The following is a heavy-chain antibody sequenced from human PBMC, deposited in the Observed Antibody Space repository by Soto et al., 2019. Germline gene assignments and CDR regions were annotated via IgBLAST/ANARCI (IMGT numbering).Heavy chain of an antibody. J-gene: IGHJ6*02. Sequence: GESLKISCKGSGYSSTSYWIGWVRQMPGKGLEWMGIIYPGDSNTRYSPSLQGQVTISADKSISTAYLQWSSLKASDTAMYYCAREYCSGGSCYTYMDVWGQGTTVTVSS. CDR3: AREYCSGGSCYTYMDV. D-gene: IGHD2-15*01. CDR2: IYPGDSNT. CDR1: GYSSTSYW. V-gene: IGHV5-51*01.